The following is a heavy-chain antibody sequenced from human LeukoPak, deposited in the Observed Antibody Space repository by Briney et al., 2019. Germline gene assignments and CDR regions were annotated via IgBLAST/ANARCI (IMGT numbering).Heavy chain of an antibody. V-gene: IGHV3-23*01. CDR3: AKFAAVHLCTSFFNY. J-gene: IGHJ4*02. CDR1: GFTFSSYA. D-gene: IGHD1-1*01. CDR2: ISSSGGST. Sequence: GGSLRLSCAASGFTFSSYAMSWVRQTPGKGLEWVSTISSSGGSTYSADSVKGRFTISRDNSKNTLYLQMNSLRAEDTAVYYCAKFAAVHLCTSFFNYWGQGTLVTVSS.